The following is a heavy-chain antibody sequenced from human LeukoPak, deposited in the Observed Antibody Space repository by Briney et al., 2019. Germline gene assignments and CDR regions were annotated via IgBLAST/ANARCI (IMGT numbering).Heavy chain of an antibody. D-gene: IGHD5-18*01. V-gene: IGHV4-4*07. CDR2: IYTSGST. J-gene: IGHJ4*02. CDR1: GGSISSYY. CDR3: ARDGRGEDSYGVDY. Sequence: SGTLSLTCTVSGGSISSYYWSWIRQAAGKGLEWIGRIYTSGSTNYNPSLKSRVTMSVHTSKNQFSLKLSSVTAADTAVYYCARDGRGEDSYGVDYWGQGTLVTVSS.